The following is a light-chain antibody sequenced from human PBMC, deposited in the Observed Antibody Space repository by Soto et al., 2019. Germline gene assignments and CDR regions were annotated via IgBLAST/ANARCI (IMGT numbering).Light chain of an antibody. V-gene: IGKV3-20*01. J-gene: IGKJ1*01. CDR3: QHYNYWPPKT. Sequence: ELVLTQSPGTLSLSPGESATLXXRASQSVSSSYLAWYQQKPGQAPRLXXYGASSRATGIPDRFSGSGSGTDFTLTISSLEPEDFAVYYCQHYNYWPPKTFGQGTKVDIK. CDR2: GAS. CDR1: QSVSSSY.